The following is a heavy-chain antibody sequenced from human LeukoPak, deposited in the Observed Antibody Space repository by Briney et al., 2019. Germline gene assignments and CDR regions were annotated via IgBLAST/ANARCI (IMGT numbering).Heavy chain of an antibody. CDR1: GYNFPIYW. Sequence: GEALKISCQGSGYNFPIYWIGWVRQMPGKGLEWMGIVYPGDSDTRYSPSFQGQVTISADKSISTAYLRWSSLKASDTAMYYCARRGTDYYDSSSHFDYWGQGTLVTVSS. V-gene: IGHV5-51*01. J-gene: IGHJ4*02. CDR3: ARRGTDYYDSSSHFDY. D-gene: IGHD3-22*01. CDR2: VYPGDSDT.